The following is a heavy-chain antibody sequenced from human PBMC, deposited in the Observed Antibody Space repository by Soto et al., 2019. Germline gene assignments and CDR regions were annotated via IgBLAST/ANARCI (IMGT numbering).Heavy chain of an antibody. D-gene: IGHD4-17*01. Sequence: PSEILSLTCSVSGASVRSGDYYWSCIRQAPGKGLEWIGYIYNSGGSYYNPSLKGRLTISIDTSKNQFSLKLNSVTAADTAIYYCVGTGTTDDYWGRGTLVTVSS. CDR3: VGTGTTDDY. CDR2: IYNSGGS. V-gene: IGHV4-30-4*01. CDR1: GASVRSGDYY. J-gene: IGHJ4*02.